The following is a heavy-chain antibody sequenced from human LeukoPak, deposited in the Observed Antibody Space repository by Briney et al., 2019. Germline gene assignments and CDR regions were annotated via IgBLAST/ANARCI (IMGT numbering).Heavy chain of an antibody. D-gene: IGHD5-18*01. CDR1: GYSISSGYF. CDR3: ARAPRGYSYDRYWYFDL. CDR2: IYHSGST. V-gene: IGHV4-38-2*02. Sequence: PSETLSLTCIVSGYSISSGYFWGWIRQPPGKGLEWIGRIYHSGSTYYYPSLKSRVTISVDRSKNQFSLKLSSVTAADTAVYYCARAPRGYSYDRYWYFDLWGRGTLVTVSS. J-gene: IGHJ2*01.